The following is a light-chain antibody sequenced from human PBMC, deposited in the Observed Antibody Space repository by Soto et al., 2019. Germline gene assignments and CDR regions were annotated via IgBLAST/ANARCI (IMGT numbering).Light chain of an antibody. CDR1: SSDVGGYDY. J-gene: IGLJ2*01. CDR2: EVT. V-gene: IGLV2-8*01. CDR3: SSYAGSTDVV. Sequence: QSALTQPPSASGSPGQSVTISCTGTSSDVGGYDYVSWYQQHPGKAPKLIIYEVTKRPSGVPDRFSGSKSGNTASLTVSGLRAEDEADYYCSSYAGSTDVVFGGGTKLTVL.